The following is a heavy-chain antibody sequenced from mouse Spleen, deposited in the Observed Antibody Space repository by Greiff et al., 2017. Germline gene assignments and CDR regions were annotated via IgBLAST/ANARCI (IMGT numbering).Heavy chain of an antibody. CDR2: ISSGSSTI. V-gene: IGHV5-17*01. J-gene: IGHJ3*01. Sequence: EVKLVESGGGLVKPGGSLKLSCAASGFTFSDYGMHWVRQAPEKGLEWVAYISSGSSTIYYADTVKGRFTISRDNAKNTLFLQMTSLRSEDTAMYCCARSYYYGSSYPSGFAYWGQGTLVTVSA. D-gene: IGHD1-1*01. CDR3: ARSYYYGSSYPSGFAY. CDR1: GFTFSDYG.